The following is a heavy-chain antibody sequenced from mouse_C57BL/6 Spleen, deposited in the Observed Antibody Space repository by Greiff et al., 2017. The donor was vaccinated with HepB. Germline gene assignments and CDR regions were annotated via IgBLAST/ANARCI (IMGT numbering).Heavy chain of an antibody. V-gene: IGHV10-1*01. CDR3: VTYYSNYVGYYAMDY. Sequence: EVKLQESGGGLVQPKGSLKLSCAASGFSFNTYAMNWVRQAPGKGLEWVARIRSKSNNYATYYADSVKDRFTISRDDSESMLYLQMNNLKTEDTAMYYCVTYYSNYVGYYAMDYWGQGTSVTVSS. D-gene: IGHD2-5*01. CDR2: IRSKSNNYAT. CDR1: GFSFNTYA. J-gene: IGHJ4*01.